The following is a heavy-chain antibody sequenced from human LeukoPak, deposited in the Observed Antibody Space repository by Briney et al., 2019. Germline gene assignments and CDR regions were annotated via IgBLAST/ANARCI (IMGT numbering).Heavy chain of an antibody. CDR1: GFSLSSYG. CDR3: ASGLLGHYYDSSGYEY. J-gene: IGHJ4*02. CDR2: IKFDGIQE. Sequence: GGSLRLSCAASGFSLSSYGMNWVRQAPGKGLEWVGGIKFDGIQEFYADSVKGRFTVSKDTSKNTLHLQMDSLRSEDTAVYYCASGLLGHYYDSSGYEYWGQGTLVTVSS. D-gene: IGHD3-22*01. V-gene: IGHV3-33*05.